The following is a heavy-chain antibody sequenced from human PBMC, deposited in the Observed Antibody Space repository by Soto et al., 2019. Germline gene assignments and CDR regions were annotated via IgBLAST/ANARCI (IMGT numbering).Heavy chain of an antibody. CDR2: IYYSGDT. J-gene: IGHJ4*02. V-gene: IGHV4-31*02. D-gene: IGHD5-18*01. CDR3: ARSSYGLYYFDY. Sequence: WTWIRQHPGKGLEWIGYIYYSGDTYYNPSLKSRVTISVDTSKHQFSLKLSSVNAADTAVYYCARSSYGLYYFDYWGQGTLVTVAS.